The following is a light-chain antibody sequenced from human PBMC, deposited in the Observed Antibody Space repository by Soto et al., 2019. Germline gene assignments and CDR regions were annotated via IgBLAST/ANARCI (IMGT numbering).Light chain of an antibody. V-gene: IGLV2-11*01. CDR2: DVS. CDR3: CSYAGSLDV. CDR1: SSDVGGYNY. J-gene: IGLJ1*01. Sequence: QSALTQPRSVSGSPGQSVTISCTGGSSDVGGYNYVSWYQQHPGKAPKVMIYDVSKRPSGVPDRFSGSKSGNTASLTISGLQAEDEADYYCCSYAGSLDVFGTGTKLTVL.